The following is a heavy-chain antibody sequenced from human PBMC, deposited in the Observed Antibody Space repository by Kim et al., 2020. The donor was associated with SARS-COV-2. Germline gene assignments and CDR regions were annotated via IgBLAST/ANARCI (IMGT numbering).Heavy chain of an antibody. J-gene: IGHJ3*02. CDR3: AKAMTTVTSGAFDI. Sequence: ADSVKGRFTISRDNAKNSLYLQMNSLRAEDTALYYCAKAMTTVTSGAFDIWGQGTMVTVSS. V-gene: IGHV3-9*01. D-gene: IGHD4-4*01.